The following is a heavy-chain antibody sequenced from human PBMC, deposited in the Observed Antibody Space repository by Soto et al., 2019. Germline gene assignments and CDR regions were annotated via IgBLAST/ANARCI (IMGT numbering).Heavy chain of an antibody. D-gene: IGHD3-22*01. V-gene: IGHV1-58*02. CDR2: IVVGSGNT. CDR1: GFRLNNSA. J-gene: IGHJ4*02. Sequence: PVVQSRTEVKKPGTSVTVSCKASGFRLNNSAMQWLRLALGQSLKWRGWIVVGSGNTNYAPKFQERVNITWDMSTSTAYMELSSLRSDDTAVDYCAAEYYYGSSDPKGRIDWGQRTKVTVSS. CDR3: AAEYYYGSSDPKGRID.